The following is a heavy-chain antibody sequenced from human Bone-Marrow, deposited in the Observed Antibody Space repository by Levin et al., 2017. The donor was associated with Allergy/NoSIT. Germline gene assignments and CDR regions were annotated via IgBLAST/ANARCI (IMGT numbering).Heavy chain of an antibody. D-gene: IGHD6-6*01. V-gene: IGHV1-2*02. Sequence: GESLKISCKSSGYTFSAYFIHWVRQAPGQRPEWMGWVDPNTGGTDLAQIFRGRVTISTDTPMTTVYMELNRLTSDDTAIYYCARDPRHATSSTYYYYHSMDVWGQGTTVTVSS. CDR1: GYTFSAYF. J-gene: IGHJ6*02. CDR2: VDPNTGGT. CDR3: ARDPRHATSSTYYYYHSMDV.